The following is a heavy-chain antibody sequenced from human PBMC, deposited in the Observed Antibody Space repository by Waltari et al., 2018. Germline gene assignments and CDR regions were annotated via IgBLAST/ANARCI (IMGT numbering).Heavy chain of an antibody. CDR3: AIIGARYCSSTSCYTGDY. Sequence: QLQLQESGPGLVKPSETLSLTCTVSGGSISSSSYYWGWIRQPPGKGLEWIGSIYYSGCTYYNPPLKSRVTISVDTSKNQFSLKLSSVTAADTAVYYCAIIGARYCSSTSCYTGDYWGQGTLVTVSS. J-gene: IGHJ4*02. CDR1: GGSISSSSYY. D-gene: IGHD2-2*02. CDR2: IYYSGCT. V-gene: IGHV4-39*07.